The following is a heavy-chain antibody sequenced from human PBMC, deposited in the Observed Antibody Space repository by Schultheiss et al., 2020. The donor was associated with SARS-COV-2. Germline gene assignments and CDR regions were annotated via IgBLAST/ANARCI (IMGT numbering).Heavy chain of an antibody. J-gene: IGHJ4*02. V-gene: IGHV5-51*01. CDR1: GYSFANYW. CDR2: IFPGDSET. D-gene: IGHD2-2*01. CDR3: ARLRYCTSTDCFSPGDY. Sequence: GESLKISCKGSGYSFANYWIGWVRQMPGKGLEWMGIIFPGDSETKYSPSFQGQVTISADKSRTTAYLQWSSLKASDTAMYYCARLRYCTSTDCFSPGDYWGQGTLVTVSS.